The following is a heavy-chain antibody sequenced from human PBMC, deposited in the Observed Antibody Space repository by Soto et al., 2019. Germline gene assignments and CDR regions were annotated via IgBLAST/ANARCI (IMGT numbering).Heavy chain of an antibody. V-gene: IGHV4-31*02. J-gene: IGHJ5*02. CDR2: IYYIGST. D-gene: IGHD5-12*01. Sequence: LSLTCTVSGGSISSGGYYWSWIRQHPGKGLEWIGYIYYIGSTYYNPSLKSRVTISVDTSKNQFSLKLSSVTAADTAVYYCTRVYRGGYDNNWFDPWGQGTLVTVSS. CDR1: GGSISSGGYY. CDR3: TRVYRGGYDNNWFDP.